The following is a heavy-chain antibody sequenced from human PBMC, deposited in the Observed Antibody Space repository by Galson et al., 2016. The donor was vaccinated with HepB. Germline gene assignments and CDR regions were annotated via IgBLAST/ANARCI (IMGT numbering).Heavy chain of an antibody. CDR1: GFTFYNYA. J-gene: IGHJ4*02. CDR3: ARGGGHGFFDY. V-gene: IGHV3-23*01. Sequence: SLRLSCAASGFTFYNYAMDWVRQAPGGGLEWVAAIGGNGSPTYYADSVRGRFSISRDTSKNTLYLQMNSLRAEDTALYYCARGGGHGFFDYWGQGTQVTVSS. D-gene: IGHD3-10*01. CDR2: IGGNGSPT.